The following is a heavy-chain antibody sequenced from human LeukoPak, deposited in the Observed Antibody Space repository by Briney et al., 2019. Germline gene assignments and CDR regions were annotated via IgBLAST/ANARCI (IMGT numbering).Heavy chain of an antibody. CDR2: IYYSGST. Sequence: SEPLSLTCTVSGGSISSYYWSWIRQPPGKGLEWIGYIYYSGSTNYNPSLKSRVTISVDTSKNQFSLKLSSVTAADTAVYYCARAIAVAGLAWFDPWGQGTLVTVSS. CDR1: GGSISSYY. CDR3: ARAIAVAGLAWFDP. D-gene: IGHD6-19*01. V-gene: IGHV4-59*01. J-gene: IGHJ5*02.